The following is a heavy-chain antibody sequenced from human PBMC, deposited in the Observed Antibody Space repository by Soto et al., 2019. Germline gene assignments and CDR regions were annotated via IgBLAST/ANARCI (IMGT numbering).Heavy chain of an antibody. V-gene: IGHV3-33*01. CDR2: IWYDGSNK. CDR1: GFTFSSYG. CDR3: ARDPPSGYPHFDY. J-gene: IGHJ4*02. D-gene: IGHD5-12*01. Sequence: QVQLVESGGGVVQPGRSLRLSCAASGFTFSSYGMHWVRQAPGKGLEWVAVIWYDGSNKYYADSVKGRFTISRDNSKNTLYLQMNSLRAEDTAVYYCARDPPSGYPHFDYWGQGTLVTVSS.